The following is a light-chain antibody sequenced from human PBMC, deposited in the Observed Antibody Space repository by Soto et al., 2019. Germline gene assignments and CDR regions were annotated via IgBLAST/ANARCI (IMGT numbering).Light chain of an antibody. J-gene: IGKJ1*01. Sequence: DIVMTQSPDSLAVSLGERATLSCRASQSVSSSYLAWYQQKPGQAPRLLIYGASSRATGIPDRFSGSGSGTDFTLTISRLEPEDFAVYYCQQYGSSPWTFGQGTKVDIK. CDR3: QQYGSSPWT. V-gene: IGKV3-20*01. CDR1: QSVSSSY. CDR2: GAS.